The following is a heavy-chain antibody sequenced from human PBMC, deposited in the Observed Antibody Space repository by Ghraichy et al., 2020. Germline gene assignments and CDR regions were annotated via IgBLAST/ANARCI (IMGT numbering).Heavy chain of an antibody. J-gene: IGHJ4*02. CDR3: ARDDRGYYFDY. CDR2: TYYRSKWYY. Sequence: SQTLSLTCAISGDSVSGSTPAWNWIRQSPSRGLEWLGRTYYRSKWYYDYAISLKSRIAINPDTSKNQFSLQLNSVTPEDTAVYYCARDDRGYYFDYWGQGTLVTVSS. D-gene: IGHD3-22*01. CDR1: GDSVSGSTPA. V-gene: IGHV6-1*01.